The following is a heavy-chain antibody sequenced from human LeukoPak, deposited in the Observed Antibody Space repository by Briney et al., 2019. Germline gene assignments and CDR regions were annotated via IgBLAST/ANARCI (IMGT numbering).Heavy chain of an antibody. J-gene: IGHJ4*02. V-gene: IGHV4-59*01. Sequence: SETLSLTCTVSGGSISSYYWSWIRQPPGKGLEWIGYIYYSGSTNYNPSLKSRVTISVDTSKNQFSLKLSSVTVADTAVYYCARAGDSSSWYWAEPPFGHFDYWGQGTLVTVSS. CDR2: IYYSGST. D-gene: IGHD6-13*01. CDR3: ARAGDSSSWYWAEPPFGHFDY. CDR1: GGSISSYY.